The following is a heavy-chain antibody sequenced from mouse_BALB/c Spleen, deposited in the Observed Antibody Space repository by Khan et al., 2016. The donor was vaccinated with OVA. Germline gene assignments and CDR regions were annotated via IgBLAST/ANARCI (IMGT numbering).Heavy chain of an antibody. D-gene: IGHD2-13*01. CDR2: INPYNGGT. V-gene: IGHV1-37*01. J-gene: IGHJ3*01. CDR3: LRSASYGDYVEAWFTY. Sequence: VQLKESGPELVKPGASMKISCKASGYSFTGYTMNWVKQRHGKNLEWIGLINPYNGGTTYSQKFKGKATLTVDRSSSTAYMELLSLTSEDSAVYYCLRSASYGDYVEAWFTYWGQGTLVTVSA. CDR1: GYSFTGYT.